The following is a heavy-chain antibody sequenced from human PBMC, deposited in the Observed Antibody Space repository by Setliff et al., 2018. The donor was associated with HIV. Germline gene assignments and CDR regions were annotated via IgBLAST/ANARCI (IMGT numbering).Heavy chain of an antibody. Sequence: SETLSLTCAVSGGSISSSNCWSWVRQYPGKGLEWIGEIYHSGSNNYNPSLKSRATISVDKSKNQFSLNLRSVTAAETAVYYCAREAQYSSSWSGRRVTWFDAWGQGTPVTVSS. J-gene: IGHJ5*02. CDR2: IYHSGSN. V-gene: IGHV4-4*02. CDR3: AREAQYSSSWSGRRVTWFDA. CDR1: GGSISSSNC. D-gene: IGHD6-13*01.